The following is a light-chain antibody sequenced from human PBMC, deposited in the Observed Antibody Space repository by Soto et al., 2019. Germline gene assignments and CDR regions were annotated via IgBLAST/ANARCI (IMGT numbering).Light chain of an antibody. J-gene: IGLJ3*02. CDR3: AAWDDSLSALV. Sequence: QSVLAQPPSASGTPGQRVTISCSGGYYNVGKNLIYWYQQRPGTAPKLIIFKTNQRPSGVPDRFSGSNSGSSASLAISGLRSEDEADYFCAAWDDSLSALVFGGGTKLTVL. CDR2: KTN. CDR1: YYNVGKNL. V-gene: IGLV1-47*01.